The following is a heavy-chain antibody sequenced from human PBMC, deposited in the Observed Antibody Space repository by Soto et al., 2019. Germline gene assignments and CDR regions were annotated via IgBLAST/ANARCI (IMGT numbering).Heavy chain of an antibody. D-gene: IGHD6-25*01. V-gene: IGHV3-30*18. CDR2: ISYDGSNK. Sequence: QVQLVESGGGVVQPGRSLRLSSAASGFTFSTYGMHWVRQAPGKGLEWVAVISYDGSNKYYADSVKGRFTISRDNSKNTLYLQMNSLRPEDTAVYYCAKDLLRPGRAYGMDLWGQGTTVTVSS. CDR3: AKDLLRPGRAYGMDL. J-gene: IGHJ6*02. CDR1: GFTFSTYG.